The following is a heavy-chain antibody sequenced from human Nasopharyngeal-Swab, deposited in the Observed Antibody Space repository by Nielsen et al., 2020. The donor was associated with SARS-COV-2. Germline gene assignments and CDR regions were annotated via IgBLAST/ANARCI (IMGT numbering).Heavy chain of an antibody. D-gene: IGHD3-3*01. CDR2: IGTEGDT. J-gene: IGHJ6*03. V-gene: IGHV3-13*01. CDR1: GFTFSSYD. CDR3: ARARGINLGLGVVGDMDV. Sequence: GGSLRPSCAASGFTFSSYDMHWVRQVTGKGLEWVSSIGTEGDTHYPDSVKGRFTISRENAKSSLYLQMNIVRAEDTGVYYCARARGINLGLGVVGDMDVWGKGTTVTVSS.